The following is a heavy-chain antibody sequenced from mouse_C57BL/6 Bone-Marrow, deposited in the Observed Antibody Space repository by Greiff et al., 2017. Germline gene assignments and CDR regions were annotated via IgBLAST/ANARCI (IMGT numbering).Heavy chain of an antibody. J-gene: IGHJ3*01. V-gene: IGHV1-52*01. Sequence: QVQLQQPGAELVRPGSSVKLSCKASGYTFTSYWMHWVKQRPIQGLEWIGNIDPSDSETHYNQKFKDKATLTVDKSSSTAYMQLRSLTSEDSAVYYCARSDRDDGYYSAWFAYWGQGTLVTVSA. CDR3: ARSDRDDGYYSAWFAY. CDR2: IDPSDSET. CDR1: GYTFTSYW. D-gene: IGHD2-3*01.